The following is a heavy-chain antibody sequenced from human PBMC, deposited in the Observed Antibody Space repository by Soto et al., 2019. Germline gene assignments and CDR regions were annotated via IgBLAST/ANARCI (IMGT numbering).Heavy chain of an antibody. CDR1: GYTFTSYG. D-gene: IGHD6-6*01. J-gene: IGHJ6*02. CDR3: ARRYSSSSLLAYYYYGMDV. CDR2: ISAYNGNT. Sequence: ASVKVSCKASGYTFTSYGISWVRQAPGQGLEWMGWISAYNGNTNYAQKLQGRVTMTTDTSTSTAYMELRSLRSDDTAVYYCARRYSSSSLLAYYYYGMDVWGQGTTVTVSS. V-gene: IGHV1-18*04.